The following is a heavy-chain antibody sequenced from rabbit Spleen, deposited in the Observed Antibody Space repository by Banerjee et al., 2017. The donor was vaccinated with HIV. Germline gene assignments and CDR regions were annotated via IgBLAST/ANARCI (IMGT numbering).Heavy chain of an antibody. D-gene: IGHD1-1*01. V-gene: IGHV1S45*01. CDR1: GVSFNDKDV. J-gene: IGHJ4*01. CDR2: IAGSSSGFT. Sequence: LEESGGGLVQPEGSLTLTCKASGVSFNDKDVMCWVRQAPGKGLEWITCIAGSSSGFTYSATWAKGRFTISKTSSTTVTLQMTSLTVADTATYFCARDLDGVIGWNFKLWGQGTLVTVS. CDR3: ARDLDGVIGWNFKL.